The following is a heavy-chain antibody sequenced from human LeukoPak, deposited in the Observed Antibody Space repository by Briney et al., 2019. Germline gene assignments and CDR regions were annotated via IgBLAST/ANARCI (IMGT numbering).Heavy chain of an antibody. CDR3: TRKGSQWDFLVDY. CDR2: INWNGGST. CDR1: GFTFDDYG. J-gene: IGHJ4*02. D-gene: IGHD2/OR15-2a*01. V-gene: IGHV3-20*04. Sequence: PGGSLRLSCAASGFTFDDYGMSWVRQAPGKGLEWVSGINWNGGSTGYADSMKGRFTISRDNAKNSLYLQMNSLTAEDTAVYYCTRKGSQWDFLVDYWGQGTRVAVSP.